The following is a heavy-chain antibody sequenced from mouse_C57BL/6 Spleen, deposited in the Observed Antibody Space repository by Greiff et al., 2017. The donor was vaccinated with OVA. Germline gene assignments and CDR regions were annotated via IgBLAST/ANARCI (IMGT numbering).Heavy chain of an antibody. V-gene: IGHV1-42*01. CDR1: GYSFTGYY. CDR3: ARWLGQGFDY. D-gene: IGHD3-3*01. Sequence: EVQLQQSGPELVKPGASVKISCKASGYSFTGYYMNWVKQSPEKSLEWIGEINPSTGGTTYNQKFKAKATLTVDKSSSTAYMQLKSLTSEDSAVYYCARWLGQGFDYWGQGTTLTVSS. J-gene: IGHJ2*01. CDR2: INPSTGGT.